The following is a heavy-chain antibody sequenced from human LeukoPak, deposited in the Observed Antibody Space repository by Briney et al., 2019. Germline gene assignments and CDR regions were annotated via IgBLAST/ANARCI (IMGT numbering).Heavy chain of an antibody. V-gene: IGHV4-30-4*08. CDR1: GGSISSGDYY. CDR2: IYYSGST. Sequence: PSETPSLTCTVSGGSISSGDYYWSWIRQPPGKGLEWIGYIYYSGSTYYNPSLKSRVTISVDTSKNQFSLKLSSVTAADTAVYYCAGGYCSSTSCYHGAFDIWGQGTMVTVSS. CDR3: AGGYCSSTSCYHGAFDI. D-gene: IGHD2-2*01. J-gene: IGHJ3*02.